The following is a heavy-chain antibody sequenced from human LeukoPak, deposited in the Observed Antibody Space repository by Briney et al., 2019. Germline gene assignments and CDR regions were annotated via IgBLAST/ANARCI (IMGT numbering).Heavy chain of an antibody. V-gene: IGHV3-23*01. CDR1: GFTFSSYA. J-gene: IGHJ4*02. Sequence: GGSLRLSCAASGFTFSSYAMSWVRQAPGKGLEWVSAISGSGGSTYYADSVEGRFTISRDNSKNTLYLQMNSLRAEDTAVYYCAKEGLGYCSGGSCYSLIGISSYYFDYWGQGTLVTVSS. D-gene: IGHD2-15*01. CDR3: AKEGLGYCSGGSCYSLIGISSYYFDY. CDR2: ISGSGGST.